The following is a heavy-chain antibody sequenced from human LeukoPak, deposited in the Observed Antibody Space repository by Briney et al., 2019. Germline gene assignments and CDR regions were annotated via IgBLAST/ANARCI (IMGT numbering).Heavy chain of an antibody. Sequence: SETLSLTCAVYGGSFSDYYWSWIRQPPGKGLEWIGEINHSGSTDYNPSLKSRVIISVDTSKNQFSLKLSSVTAADTAVYYCARDRFDDSNGYYYHSYYYMNVWGKGTTVTVSS. CDR3: ARDRFDDSNGYYYHSYYYMNV. V-gene: IGHV4-34*01. J-gene: IGHJ6*03. CDR1: GGSFSDYY. CDR2: INHSGST. D-gene: IGHD3-22*01.